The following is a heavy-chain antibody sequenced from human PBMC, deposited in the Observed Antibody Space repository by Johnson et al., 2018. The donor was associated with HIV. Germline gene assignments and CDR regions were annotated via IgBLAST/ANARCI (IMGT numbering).Heavy chain of an antibody. D-gene: IGHD3-22*01. V-gene: IGHV3-9*01. Sequence: VQLVESGGGLVQPGGSLRLSCAASGFTFDDYAMHWVRQAPGKGLEWVSGISWNSGSIGYVDSVKGRFTISRDNAKNSLYLQMNSLSAEDTAVYYCARGMSSGPWAGGDAFDIWGQGTMVTVSS. CDR1: GFTFDDYA. CDR3: ARGMSSGPWAGGDAFDI. J-gene: IGHJ3*02. CDR2: ISWNSGSI.